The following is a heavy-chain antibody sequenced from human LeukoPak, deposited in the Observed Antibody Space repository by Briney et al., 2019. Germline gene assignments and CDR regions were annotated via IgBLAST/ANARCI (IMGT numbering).Heavy chain of an antibody. J-gene: IGHJ6*03. D-gene: IGHD3-22*01. CDR2: IYYSGST. CDR3: ASLGRTYYYDSSGRPASGYYYMDV. V-gene: IGHV4-39*01. Sequence: KPSETLSLTCTVSGGSISSSSYYWGWIRQPPGKGLEWIGSIYYSGSTYYNPSLKSRVTISVDTSKNQFSLKLSSVTAADTAVYYCASLGRTYYYDSSGRPASGYYYMDVWGKGTTVTVSS. CDR1: GGSISSSSYY.